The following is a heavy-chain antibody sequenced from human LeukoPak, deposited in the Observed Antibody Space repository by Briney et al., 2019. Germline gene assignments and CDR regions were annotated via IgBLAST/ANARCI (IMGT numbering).Heavy chain of an antibody. V-gene: IGHV3-30*18. CDR1: GFTFSSYG. Sequence: GGSLRPSCAASGFTFSSYGMHWVRQAPGKGLEWMAVISYDGSNKYYADSVKGRFTISRDNSENTLYLQVNSLRAEDTAVYYCAKARPRNCSGAACYHYFDYWGQGTLVTVSS. D-gene: IGHD2-15*01. CDR3: AKARPRNCSGAACYHYFDY. CDR2: ISYDGSNK. J-gene: IGHJ4*02.